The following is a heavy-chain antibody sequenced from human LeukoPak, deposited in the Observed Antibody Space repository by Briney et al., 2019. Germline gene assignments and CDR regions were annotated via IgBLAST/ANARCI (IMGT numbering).Heavy chain of an antibody. D-gene: IGHD2-21*01. CDR2: IYYSGST. J-gene: IGHJ3*02. CDR1: GRSISSSSYY. CDR3: ANRGALVARDAFDI. V-gene: IGHV4-39*01. Sequence: SETLSLTCTLSGRSISSSSYYWGWIRQPPGKGLEWIGRIYYSGSTYYNPSLKSRVTISVDTSKTQFSLKLSSVTAADTAVYYCANRGALVARDAFDIWGQGTMVTVSS.